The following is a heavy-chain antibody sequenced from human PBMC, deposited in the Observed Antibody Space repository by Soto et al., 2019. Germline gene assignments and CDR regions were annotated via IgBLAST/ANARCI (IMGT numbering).Heavy chain of an antibody. CDR2: IYHIGST. V-gene: IGHV4-4*02. Sequence: QGLLEESGPGLVRPSGTLSLTCSVSGASINSANWWVWVRQPPGKGLEWIGEIYHIGSTTYNPSLKSRATISGDKSKNQFSLIVTSLTAADTAVYYCAKRYVFWSGRWYGLGVWGQGTTVTVSS. CDR1: GASINSANW. D-gene: IGHD3-3*01. J-gene: IGHJ6*02. CDR3: AKRYVFWSGRWYGLGV.